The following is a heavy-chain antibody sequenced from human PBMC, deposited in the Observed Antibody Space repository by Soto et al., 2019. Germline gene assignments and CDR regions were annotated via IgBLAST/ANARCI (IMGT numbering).Heavy chain of an antibody. Sequence: SETLSLTCTVSGGSVSSGSYYWSWIRQPPGKGLEWIGYIYYSGSTNYNPSLKSRVTISVDTSKNQFSLKLSSVTAADTAVYYCARAAAGTQRHNWFDPWGQGTLVTVSS. V-gene: IGHV4-61*01. CDR2: IYYSGST. CDR1: GGSVSSGSYY. D-gene: IGHD6-13*01. CDR3: ARAAAGTQRHNWFDP. J-gene: IGHJ5*02.